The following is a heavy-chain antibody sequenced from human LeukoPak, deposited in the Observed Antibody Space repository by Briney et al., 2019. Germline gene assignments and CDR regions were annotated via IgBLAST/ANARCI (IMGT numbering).Heavy chain of an antibody. CDR3: ARSMATTLLGY. D-gene: IGHD1-7*01. CDR1: GFTVSSNY. V-gene: IGHV3-66*01. Sequence: GGSLRLSCAASGFTVSSNYMSWVRQAPGKGLEWVSVIYSGGSTYYADSVKGRFTISRDNSKNTLYLQMNSLRAEDTAVYYCARSMATTLLGYWSQGTLVTVSS. CDR2: IYSGGST. J-gene: IGHJ4*02.